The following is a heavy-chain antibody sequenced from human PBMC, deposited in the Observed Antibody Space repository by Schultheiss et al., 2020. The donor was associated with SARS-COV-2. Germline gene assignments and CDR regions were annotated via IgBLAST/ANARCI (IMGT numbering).Heavy chain of an antibody. D-gene: IGHD2-8*02. J-gene: IGHJ6*01. CDR3: ARVLYWRGDV. Sequence: SLKISCASSGFTFDDYAMHWVRQVPGKGLEWVSGISWNSGSIGYVDSVKGRFTISRDNAKSSLFLQMNSLRADDTAVYYCARVLYWRGDVWGQGTTVTVSS. CDR1: GFTFDDYA. V-gene: IGHV3-9*01. CDR2: ISWNSGSI.